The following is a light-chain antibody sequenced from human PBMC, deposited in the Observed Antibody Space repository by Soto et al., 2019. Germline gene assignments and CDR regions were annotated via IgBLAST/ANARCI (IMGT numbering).Light chain of an antibody. CDR3: QQYDNLPIT. Sequence: DIQMTPSPSSLSASVRDRVTLTCQASQDISNYLNWYQQKPGKAPKLLIYDASNLETGVPSRFSGSGSGTDFTFTISSLQPEDIATYYCQQYDNLPITVGQGGRLEIK. V-gene: IGKV1-33*01. J-gene: IGKJ5*01. CDR1: QDISNY. CDR2: DAS.